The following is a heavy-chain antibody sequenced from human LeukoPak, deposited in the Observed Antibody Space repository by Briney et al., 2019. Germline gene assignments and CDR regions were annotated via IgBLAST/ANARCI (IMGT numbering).Heavy chain of an antibody. J-gene: IGHJ4*02. Sequence: SETLSLTCSVSGDYMGSYYWSWIRQPPGKGLEWIGSISYSGSTNYNPSLKSRLTISVDTSKNQFSLKLSSVTAADTAVYFCARLPSRSRPFDFWGPGILVTVSS. CDR1: GDYMGSYY. CDR2: ISYSGST. D-gene: IGHD6-13*01. CDR3: ARLPSRSRPFDF. V-gene: IGHV4-59*08.